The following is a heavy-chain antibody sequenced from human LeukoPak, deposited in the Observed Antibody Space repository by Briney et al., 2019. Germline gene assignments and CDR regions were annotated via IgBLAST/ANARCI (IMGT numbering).Heavy chain of an antibody. J-gene: IGHJ3*01. CDR2: INPNSGDT. CDR3: ASKGDGSCDSSLCQGAFDF. Sequence: GASVKVSCKPSGYTFIAYYIHLVRQAPGQGLEWMGWINPNSGDTNYAQKFQDRVTMTWDTSVGTAYMELSSLTSDDTAVYYCASKGDGSCDSSLCQGAFDFWGQGSVVTVSS. D-gene: IGHD2-21*01. CDR1: GYTFIAYY. V-gene: IGHV1-2*02.